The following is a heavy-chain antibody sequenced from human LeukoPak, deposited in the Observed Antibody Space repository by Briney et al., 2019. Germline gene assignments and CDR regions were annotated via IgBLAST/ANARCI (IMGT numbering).Heavy chain of an antibody. CDR3: TSRYYYGSGSFDY. Sequence: GGSLRLSCAASGFTFSGSAMHWVRQASGKGLEWVGRIRSKANSYATAYAASVKDRLTISRDDSKNTAYLQMNSLKTEDTAVYYCTSRYYYGSGSFDYWGQGTLVTVSS. CDR1: GFTFSGSA. V-gene: IGHV3-73*01. CDR2: IRSKANSYAT. D-gene: IGHD3-10*01. J-gene: IGHJ4*02.